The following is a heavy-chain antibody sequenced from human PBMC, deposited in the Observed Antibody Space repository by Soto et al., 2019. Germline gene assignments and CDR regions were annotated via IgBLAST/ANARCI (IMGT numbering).Heavy chain of an antibody. D-gene: IGHD5-12*01. V-gene: IGHV3-33*01. CDR2: IWYDGSNK. CDR3: ARGLRGYDGFDI. J-gene: IGHJ3*02. Sequence: GGSLRLSCAASGFTFSSYGMHWVRQAPGKGLEWVAVIWYDGSNKYYADSVKGRFTISRDNSKNTLYLQMNSLRAEDTAVYYCARGLRGYDGFDIWCQGTMVSV. CDR1: GFTFSSYG.